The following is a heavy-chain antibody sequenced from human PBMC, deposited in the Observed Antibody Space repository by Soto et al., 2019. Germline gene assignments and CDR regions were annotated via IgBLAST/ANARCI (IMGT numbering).Heavy chain of an antibody. V-gene: IGHV1-2*04. Sequence: ASVKVSCKASGYTFTGYYMHWVRQAPGQGLEWMGWINPNSGGTNYAQKFQGWVTMTRDKSISTAYLQWSSLKASDTAMYYCARLGVPPLLLLGVPAASPANYYYYGMDAWGQGTTVTVSS. D-gene: IGHD2-2*01. CDR3: ARLGVPPLLLLGVPAASPANYYYYGMDA. J-gene: IGHJ6*02. CDR2: INPNSGGT. CDR1: GYTFTGYY.